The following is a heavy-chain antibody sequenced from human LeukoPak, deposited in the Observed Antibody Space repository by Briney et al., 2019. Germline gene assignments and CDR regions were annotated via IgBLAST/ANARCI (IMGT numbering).Heavy chain of an antibody. V-gene: IGHV4-38-2*01. J-gene: IGHJ4*02. D-gene: IGHD5-18*01. CDR3: ASGYNYGYPFDS. CDR1: RYSISSGYY. Sequence: SETLSLTCAVSRYSISSGYYWGWIRQPPGKGLEWIGSIYHSGSTYYNPSLKSRVTISVDTSKNQFSLKMSSVTAADTAVYYCASGYNYGYPFDSRGQGTLVTVSS. CDR2: IYHSGST.